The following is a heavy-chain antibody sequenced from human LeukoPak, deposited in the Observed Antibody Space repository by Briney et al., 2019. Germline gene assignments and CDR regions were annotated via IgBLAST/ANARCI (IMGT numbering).Heavy chain of an antibody. D-gene: IGHD5-18*01. Sequence: GASVKVSCKVSGYTLTELSMHWVRQVAGKGLEWMGGFDPEDGETIYAQNFQGRVTMTEDTSTDTAYMELSSLRSEDTAVYYCATDPTPNRGYSYVRGVYWGQGTLVTVSS. CDR3: ATDPTPNRGYSYVRGVY. CDR2: FDPEDGET. J-gene: IGHJ4*02. CDR1: GYTLTELS. V-gene: IGHV1-24*01.